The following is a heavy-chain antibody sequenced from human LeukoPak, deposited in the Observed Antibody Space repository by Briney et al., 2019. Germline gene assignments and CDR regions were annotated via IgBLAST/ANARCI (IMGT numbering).Heavy chain of an antibody. CDR3: ARSSGYDPFDY. Sequence: SETLSLTCTVSGGSFSSGSYYWSWIRQPPGKGLEWIGYIYYSGSTNYNPSLKSRVTISVDTSKNQFSLKLSSVTAADTAVYYCARSSGYDPFDYWGQGTLVTVSS. CDR1: GGSFSSGSYY. CDR2: IYYSGST. D-gene: IGHD5-12*01. V-gene: IGHV4-61*01. J-gene: IGHJ4*02.